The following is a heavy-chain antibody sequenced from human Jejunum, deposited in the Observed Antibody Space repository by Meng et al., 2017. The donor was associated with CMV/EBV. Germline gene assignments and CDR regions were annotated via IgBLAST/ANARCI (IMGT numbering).Heavy chain of an antibody. D-gene: IGHD6-19*01. CDR1: GFTFSIYG. Sequence: GGVAPPGVPRRLSCAASGFTFSIYGMHWVRQAPGKGLEWVAFIRYDGTVQNYADSVKGRFTISRDNSWNMLSLEMNSLRPEDTAVYYCAKVGFGWYSIDYWGQGTLVTVSS. J-gene: IGHJ4*02. CDR2: IRYDGTVQ. CDR3: AKVGFGWYSIDY. V-gene: IGHV3-30*02.